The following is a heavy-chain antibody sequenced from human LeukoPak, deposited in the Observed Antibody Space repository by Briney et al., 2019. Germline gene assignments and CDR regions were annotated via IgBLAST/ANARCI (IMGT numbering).Heavy chain of an antibody. CDR1: GYTFTSYG. D-gene: IGHD1-26*01. V-gene: IGHV1-18*01. CDR3: ARDASLGRGSYPDY. Sequence: ASVKVSCKASGYTFTSYGISWVRQAPGQGLEWMGWISAYNGNTNYAQKLQGRVTMTRDMSTNTVYMELSSLRSEDTAVYYCARDASLGRGSYPDYWGQGTLVTVSS. J-gene: IGHJ4*02. CDR2: ISAYNGNT.